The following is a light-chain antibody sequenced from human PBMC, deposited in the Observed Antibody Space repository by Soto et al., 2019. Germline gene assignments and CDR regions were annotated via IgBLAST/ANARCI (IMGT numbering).Light chain of an antibody. J-gene: IGLJ3*02. Sequence: QSALTQPASVSGSPGQSITISCIGSSSDVGGYDYVSWYQQHPGRAPKVILYEVNIRPSGVSNRFSGSKSGNTASLTISGVQAEDEAEYYCCSYTDTSGRVFGGGTKLTVL. CDR3: CSYTDTSGRV. CDR1: SSDVGGYDY. V-gene: IGLV2-14*01. CDR2: EVN.